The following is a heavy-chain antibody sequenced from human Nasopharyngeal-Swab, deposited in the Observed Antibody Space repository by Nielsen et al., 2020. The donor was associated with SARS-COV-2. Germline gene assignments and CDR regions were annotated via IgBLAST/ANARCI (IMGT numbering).Heavy chain of an antibody. CDR3: ARTHAPVVPAAIPKYYYYYMDV. D-gene: IGHD2-2*02. J-gene: IGHJ6*03. CDR2: INHSGST. CDR1: GGSFSGYY. V-gene: IGHV4-34*01. Sequence: SETLSLTCAVYGGSFSGYYWSWIRQPPGKGLEWIGEINHSGSTNYNPSLKSRVTISVDTSKNQFSLKLSSVTAADTAVYYCARTHAPVVPAAIPKYYYYYMDVWGKGTTVTVSS.